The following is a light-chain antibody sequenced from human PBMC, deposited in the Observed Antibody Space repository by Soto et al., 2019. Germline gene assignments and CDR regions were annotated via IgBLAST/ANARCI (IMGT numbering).Light chain of an antibody. V-gene: IGKV1-5*01. Sequence: DIQMTQSPSTLSASVRDRVTIACRASQSISNWLAWYQQKPGKAPKLLIYDASTLESGGPSRFSGSGSGTEFTLTISSLQPDDFATYYCHQYNSYSPWTFGQGTKVEIK. CDR1: QSISNW. CDR2: DAS. J-gene: IGKJ1*01. CDR3: HQYNSYSPWT.